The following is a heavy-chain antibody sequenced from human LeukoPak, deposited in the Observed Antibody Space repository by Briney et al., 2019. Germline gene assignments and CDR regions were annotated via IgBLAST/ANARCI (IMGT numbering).Heavy chain of an antibody. Sequence: SVKVSCKASGGTFSSYAISWVRQAPGQGLEWRGGIIPIFGTANYAQKFRGRVTITADESTSTAYMELSSLRSEDTAVYYCARGPPHRDYYYYYLDVWGTGTTVTVSS. CDR1: GGTFSSYA. J-gene: IGHJ6*03. CDR2: IIPIFGTA. CDR3: ARGPPHRDYYYYYLDV. D-gene: IGHD5-24*01. V-gene: IGHV1-69*01.